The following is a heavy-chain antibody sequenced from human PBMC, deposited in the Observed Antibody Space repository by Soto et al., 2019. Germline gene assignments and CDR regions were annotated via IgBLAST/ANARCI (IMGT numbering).Heavy chain of an antibody. CDR3: ARFNWYFDL. J-gene: IGHJ2*01. CDR2: IYYRGST. V-gene: IGHV4-59*01. CDR1: GGSISRYY. Sequence: QVQLQESGPGLVKPSETLSLPCTVSGGSISRYYWSWIRQPPGKGLEWIGYIYYRGSTNYNPSLKSRVTISVDTSKNQFSLKLSSVTAADTAMYYCARFNWYFDLWGRGTLVTVSS.